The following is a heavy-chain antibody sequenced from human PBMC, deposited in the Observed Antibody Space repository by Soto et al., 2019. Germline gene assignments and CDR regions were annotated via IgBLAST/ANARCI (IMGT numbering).Heavy chain of an antibody. CDR3: AREVNSSPARGPNWFDP. Sequence: QVQLQESGPGLVQPSGTLSLTCAVSGDSINNSHWWSWVRQTPGKGLEWIGETYHSGTTNYNPSRKTRVTISIDKSKNQFSLKMNSVTAADMAVYYCAREVNSSPARGPNWFDPWGQGTLVTVSS. D-gene: IGHD6-13*01. CDR1: GDSINNSHW. J-gene: IGHJ5*02. V-gene: IGHV4-4*02. CDR2: TYHSGTT.